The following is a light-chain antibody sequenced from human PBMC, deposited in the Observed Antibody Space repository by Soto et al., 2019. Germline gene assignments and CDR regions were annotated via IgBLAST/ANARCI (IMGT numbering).Light chain of an antibody. CDR2: GAS. CDR1: QSVSSY. Sequence: EIVLTQSPATLSLSPGERATLSCRASQSVSSYLAWYQQKPGQPPRLLIYGASTRATGIPGRFSGSGSDREFTLTISGLQSEDFAVYYCQQYNIWPPWTFGQGTKVDI. J-gene: IGKJ1*01. V-gene: IGKV3-15*01. CDR3: QQYNIWPPWT.